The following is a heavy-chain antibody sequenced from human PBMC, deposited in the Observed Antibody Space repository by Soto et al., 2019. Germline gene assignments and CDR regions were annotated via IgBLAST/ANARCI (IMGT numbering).Heavy chain of an antibody. CDR1: GDSMTSGDYS. V-gene: IGHV4-30-2*01. Sequence: QLPLQESGSRLVKSSQTLSLTRTVSGDSMTSGDYSWSWILQPPGQGLEWLGYIYRTGNTHYSPSLKSRVSISEDRSKNQVSLELTSVTAADTAVYYCARGDYQYSIDYWGQGTLVTVSS. CDR3: ARGDYQYSIDY. CDR2: IYRTGNT. J-gene: IGHJ4*02. D-gene: IGHD2-2*01.